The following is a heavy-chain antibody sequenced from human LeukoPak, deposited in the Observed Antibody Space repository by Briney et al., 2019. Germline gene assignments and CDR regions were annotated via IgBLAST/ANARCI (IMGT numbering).Heavy chain of an antibody. D-gene: IGHD1-26*01. V-gene: IGHV1-18*01. CDR2: ISAYNGNT. J-gene: IGHJ4*02. CDR3: ARVGDSGSYLVY. CDR1: GYTFISYG. Sequence: ASVKVTCKASGYTFISYGISWVRQAPGQWLEWMGWISAYNGNTNYAQKLQGRVTMTTDTSTSTAYMELRSLRSDDTAVYYCARVGDSGSYLVYWGQGTLVTVSS.